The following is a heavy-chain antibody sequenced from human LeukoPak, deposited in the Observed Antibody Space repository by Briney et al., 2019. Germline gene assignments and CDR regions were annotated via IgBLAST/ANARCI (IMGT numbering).Heavy chain of an antibody. CDR3: ARGGNDYYDSSGYYLY. CDR1: VFTFSSYA. CDR2: ISYDGSNK. V-gene: IGHV3-30*04. Sequence: GRSLRLSCAASVFTFSSYAMHWVRQAPGKGLEWLSVISYDGSNKYYADSVKGRFTISRDNSKNTLYLQMNSLRAEDTAVYYCARGGNDYYDSSGYYLYWGQGTLVTVSS. D-gene: IGHD3-22*01. J-gene: IGHJ4*02.